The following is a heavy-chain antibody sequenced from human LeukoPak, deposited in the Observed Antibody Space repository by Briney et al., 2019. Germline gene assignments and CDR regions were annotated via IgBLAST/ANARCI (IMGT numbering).Heavy chain of an antibody. CDR2: IYHSGST. CDR1: GGSISSGGYS. D-gene: IGHD6-6*01. J-gene: IGHJ6*02. Sequence: SETLSLTCAVFGGSISSGGYSWSWIRQPPGKGLEWIGYIYHSGSTYYNPSLKSRVTISVDRSKNQFSLKLSSVTAADTAVYYCARGPPAGSSRYYYGMDVWGQGTTVTVSS. CDR3: ARGPPAGSSRYYYGMDV. V-gene: IGHV4-30-2*01.